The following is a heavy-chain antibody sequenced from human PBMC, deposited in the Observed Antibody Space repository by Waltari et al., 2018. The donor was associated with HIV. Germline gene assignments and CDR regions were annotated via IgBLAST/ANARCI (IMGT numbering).Heavy chain of an antibody. V-gene: IGHV3-21*02. Sequence: EVQLVESGGGLVKPGGSLRLSCAASGLSLSTYSIHWVRHAPAKGLEWVSSSSSGSRYIYYAGSVKGRFTISRDDAKNSLFLQMNSLRVEDTALYYCARGWDFGVVFPPNLDYWGRGALVTVSS. J-gene: IGHJ4*02. D-gene: IGHD3-3*01. CDR1: GLSLSTYS. CDR2: SSSGSRYI. CDR3: ARGWDFGVVFPPNLDY.